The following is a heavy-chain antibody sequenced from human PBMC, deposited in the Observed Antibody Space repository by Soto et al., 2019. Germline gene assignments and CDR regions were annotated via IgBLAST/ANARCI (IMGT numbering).Heavy chain of an antibody. J-gene: IGHJ6*02. CDR3: ASDQEHVMDV. D-gene: IGHD1-1*01. Sequence: QVQLVESGGGVVQPGRSLRLSCAASGFAFTSYSIHWVRQTPGKGGDWVAVISYDGSNKYYADSVKGRFTISRDNYKKTLYPQLNSLRAEDADGYYCASDQEHVMDVWGQGTTVTVSS. V-gene: IGHV3-30-3*01. CDR1: GFAFTSYS. CDR2: ISYDGSNK.